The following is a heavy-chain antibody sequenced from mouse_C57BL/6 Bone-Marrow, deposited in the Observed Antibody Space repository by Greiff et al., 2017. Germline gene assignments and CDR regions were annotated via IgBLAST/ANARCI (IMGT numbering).Heavy chain of an antibody. CDR2: IDPSDSYT. CDR3: ARRLLRWAWFAY. V-gene: IGHV1-59*01. Sequence: QVQLQQPGAELVRPGTSVKLSCKASGYTFTSYWMHWVKQRPGQGLEWIGVIDPSDSYTNYNQKFKGKATLTVDTSSSTAYMQLSSLTSEDSAVYYCARRLLRWAWFAYWGQGTLVTVSA. D-gene: IGHD1-1*01. CDR1: GYTFTSYW. J-gene: IGHJ3*01.